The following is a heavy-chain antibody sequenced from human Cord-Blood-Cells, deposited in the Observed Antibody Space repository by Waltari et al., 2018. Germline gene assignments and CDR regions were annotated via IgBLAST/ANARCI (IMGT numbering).Heavy chain of an antibody. D-gene: IGHD3-22*01. CDR2: INQNSGGT. Sequence: QMQLVQSGAEVKKPAASMKVSCKDSGYTFPAYYMHWVRQAPGQGLEWMGWINQNSGGTNYAQKFQGWVTMTRDTSISTAYMELSRLRSDDTAVYYCARARDYDSSGFDYWGQGTLVTVSS. J-gene: IGHJ4*02. V-gene: IGHV1-2*04. CDR3: ARARDYDSSGFDY. CDR1: GYTFPAYY.